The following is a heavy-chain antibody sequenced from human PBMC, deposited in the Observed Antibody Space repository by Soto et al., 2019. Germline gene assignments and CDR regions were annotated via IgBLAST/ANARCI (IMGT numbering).Heavy chain of an antibody. CDR2: IIPIFGTA. CDR3: ERLHPEYYDFWSGYSHNWFDP. D-gene: IGHD3-3*01. V-gene: IGHV1-69*06. Sequence: ASVKVSCKASGGTFSSYAISWVRQAPGQGLEWMGGIIPIFGTANYAQKFQGRVTITADKSTSTAYMELSSLRSEDTAVYYCERLHPEYYDFWSGYSHNWFDPWGQGTLVTVSS. J-gene: IGHJ5*02. CDR1: GGTFSSYA.